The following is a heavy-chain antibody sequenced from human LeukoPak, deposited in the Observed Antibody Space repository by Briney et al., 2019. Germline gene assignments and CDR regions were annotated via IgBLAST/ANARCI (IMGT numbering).Heavy chain of an antibody. CDR3: ARVRGKWLRLGYFDY. D-gene: IGHD5-12*01. J-gene: IGHJ4*02. CDR1: GFTFSSNY. CDR2: IYSGGST. Sequence: GGSLRLSCAASGFTFSSNYMSWVRQAPGKGLEWVSVIYSGGSTYYADSVKGRFTISRDNSKNTLYLQMNSLRAEDTAVYYCARVRGKWLRLGYFDYWGQGTLVTVSS. V-gene: IGHV3-53*01.